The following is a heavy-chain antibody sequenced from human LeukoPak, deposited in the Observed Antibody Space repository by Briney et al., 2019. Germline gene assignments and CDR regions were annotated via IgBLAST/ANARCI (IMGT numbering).Heavy chain of an antibody. CDR3: ARMGYCSGGSCYGLDL. D-gene: IGHD2-15*01. CDR2: INHSGST. V-gene: IGHV4-34*01. CDR1: GGSFSGYY. J-gene: IGHJ2*01. Sequence: SETLSLTCAVYGGSFSGYYWSWIRQPPGKGLEWIGEINHSGSTNYNPSLKSRVTISVDTSKNQFSLKLSSVTAADTAVYYCARMGYCSGGSCYGLDLWGRGTLVTVSS.